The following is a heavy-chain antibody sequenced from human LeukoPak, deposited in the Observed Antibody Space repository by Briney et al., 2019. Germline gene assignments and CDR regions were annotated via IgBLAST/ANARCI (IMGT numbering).Heavy chain of an antibody. J-gene: IGHJ4*02. CDR1: GFSFSSYA. CDR3: AKASYCSGGDCYLGADY. V-gene: IGHV3-23*01. D-gene: IGHD2-15*01. CDR2: ISGSGDTT. Sequence: SGGSLRLSCAASGFSFSSYAMSWVRQAPGKGLEWVSGISGSGDTTYSADSVKGRFTISRDNSKNTLYLQMNSLRAEDTAVYYCAKASYCSGGDCYLGADYWGQGTLVTVSS.